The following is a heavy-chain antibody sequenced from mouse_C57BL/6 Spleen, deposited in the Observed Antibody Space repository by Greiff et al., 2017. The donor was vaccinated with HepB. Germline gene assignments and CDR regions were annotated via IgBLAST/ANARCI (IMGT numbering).Heavy chain of an antibody. V-gene: IGHV7-3*01. CDR2: IRNKANGYTT. CDR1: GFTFTDYY. D-gene: IGHD3-1*01. CDR3: ARSRGVMDY. J-gene: IGHJ4*01. Sequence: EVKVVESGGGLVQPGGSLSLSCAASGFTFTDYYMSWVRQPPGKALEWLGFIRNKANGYTTEYSASVKGRFTISRDNSQSILYLQMNALRAEDSATYYCARSRGVMDYWGQGTSVTVSS.